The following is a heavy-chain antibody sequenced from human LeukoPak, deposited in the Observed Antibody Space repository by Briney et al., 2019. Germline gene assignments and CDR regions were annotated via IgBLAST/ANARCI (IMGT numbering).Heavy chain of an antibody. V-gene: IGHV3-30*04. D-gene: IGHD6-13*01. J-gene: IGHJ4*02. CDR1: GFTFSSYA. CDR2: ISYDGSNK. CDR3: AREPPYSNSWTDFDS. Sequence: GGSLRLSCAASGFTFSSYAMHWVRQAPGKGLEWVAVISYDGSNKYYADSVKGRFTISRDNAKNSLFLQMNSLRAEDTAVYYCAREPPYSNSWTDFDSWGQGTLVTVSS.